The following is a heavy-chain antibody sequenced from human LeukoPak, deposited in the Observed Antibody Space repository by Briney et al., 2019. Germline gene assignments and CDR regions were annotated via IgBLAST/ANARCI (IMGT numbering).Heavy chain of an antibody. CDR2: ISGSGGST. CDR3: AKNYYDSSPADY. D-gene: IGHD3-22*01. CDR1: GLTFSSYA. Sequence: GGPLRLSCAASGLTFSSYALSWVRQAPGKGLEWVSAISGSGGSTYYADSVKGRFTISRDNSKNTLYLQMNSLRAEDTAVYYCAKNYYDSSPADYWGQGTLVTVSS. J-gene: IGHJ4*02. V-gene: IGHV3-23*01.